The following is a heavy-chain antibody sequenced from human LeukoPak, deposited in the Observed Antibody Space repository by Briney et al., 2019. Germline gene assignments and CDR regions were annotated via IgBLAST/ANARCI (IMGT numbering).Heavy chain of an antibody. V-gene: IGHV4-59*01. CDR2: IYYSGST. CDR3: ARVTGYRIEDYFDY. CDR1: GGSISSYY. D-gene: IGHD6-13*01. Sequence: TSETLSLTCTVSGGSISSYYWSWIRQPPGKGLEWIGYIYYSGSTNYNPSLKSRVTISVETSKNEFSLKLRSVTAADTAMYYCARVTGYRIEDYFDYWGQGTLVTVSS. J-gene: IGHJ4*02.